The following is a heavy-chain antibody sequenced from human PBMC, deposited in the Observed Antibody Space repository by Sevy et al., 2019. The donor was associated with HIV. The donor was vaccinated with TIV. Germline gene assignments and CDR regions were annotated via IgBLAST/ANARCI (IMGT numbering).Heavy chain of an antibody. J-gene: IGHJ4*02. CDR1: GYRFTSYW. V-gene: IGHV5-51*01. CDR3: ARRGYDSTGYPQYYFDN. CDR2: IYPDDSDI. Sequence: GESLKISCKASGYRFTSYWIAWVRQMPGKGLEWMGIIYPDDSDIRYSPSLQGQVTISVDKSISTAYLQWSSLKASDTAMYFCARRGYDSTGYPQYYFDNWGQGTQVTVS. D-gene: IGHD3-22*01.